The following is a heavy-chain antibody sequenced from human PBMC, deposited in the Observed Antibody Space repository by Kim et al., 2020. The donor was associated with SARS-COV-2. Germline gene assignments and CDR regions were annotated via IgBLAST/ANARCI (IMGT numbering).Heavy chain of an antibody. CDR3: AKAIPSSMTVADY. CDR1: GFTLSSYA. V-gene: IGHV3-23*01. CDR2: ISGSGGNT. Sequence: GGSLRLSCAASGFTLSSYAMTWVRQAPGKGLEWVSSISGSGGNTYYADSVKGRFTISRDNSRNTLYLQMNSLRAEDTAMYYCAKAIPSSMTVADYWGQGTLVTVSS. D-gene: IGHD6-19*01. J-gene: IGHJ4*02.